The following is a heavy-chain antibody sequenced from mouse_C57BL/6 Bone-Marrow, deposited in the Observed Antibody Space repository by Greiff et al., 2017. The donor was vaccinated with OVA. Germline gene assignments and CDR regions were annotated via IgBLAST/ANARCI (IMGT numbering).Heavy chain of an antibody. CDR1: GFTFSSYT. CDR3: ARHRVEGGFDY. V-gene: IGHV5-9*01. J-gene: IGHJ2*01. D-gene: IGHD1-1*02. CDR2: ISGGGGNT. Sequence: EVQVVESGGGLVKPGGSLKLSCAASGFTFSSYTMSWVRQTPEKRLEWVATISGGGGNTYYPDSVKGRFTISRDNAKNTLYLQMSSLRSEDTALYYCARHRVEGGFDYWGQGTTLTVSS.